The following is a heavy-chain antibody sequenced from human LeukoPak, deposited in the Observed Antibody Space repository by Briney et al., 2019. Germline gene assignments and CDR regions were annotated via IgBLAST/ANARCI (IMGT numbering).Heavy chain of an antibody. CDR2: IYYSGST. D-gene: IGHD6-6*01. CDR3: ARRIEYSSSLGALYYYYGMDV. CDR1: GGSINSSSYY. V-gene: IGHV4-39*01. J-gene: IGHJ6*02. Sequence: SETLSLTCTVSGGSINSSSYYWGWIRQPPGKGLEWIGSIYYSGSTYYNPSLKSRVTISVDTSKNQFSLKLSSVTAADTAVYYCARRIEYSSSLGALYYYYGMDVWGQGTTVTVSS.